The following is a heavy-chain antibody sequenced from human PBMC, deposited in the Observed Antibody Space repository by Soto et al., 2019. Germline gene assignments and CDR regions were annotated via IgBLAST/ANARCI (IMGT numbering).Heavy chain of an antibody. CDR2: IDWDDDK. CDR1: GCSLITSGMC. V-gene: IGHV2-70*01. Sequence: CGPTLVNPTRTLALTCTFSGCSLITSGMCVSWMSQTRGKALEWLALIDWDDDKYYSTSLKTRLTISKDTSKNQVVLTMTNMDPVDTATYYCARTPYNWNLRGGLFDYWGQGTLVTVSS. CDR3: ARTPYNWNLRGGLFDY. D-gene: IGHD1-20*01. J-gene: IGHJ4*02.